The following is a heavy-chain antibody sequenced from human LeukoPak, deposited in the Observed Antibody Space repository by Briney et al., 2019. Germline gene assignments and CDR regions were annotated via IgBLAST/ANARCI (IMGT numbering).Heavy chain of an antibody. CDR3: AREGRYRYGYNEYHSYMDI. CDR1: CGSFSGDF. J-gene: IGHJ6*03. D-gene: IGHD5-24*01. CDR2: INHVGST. Sequence: SETLSLTCAVYCGSFSGDFWSWIRQSPGKGLDGIGEINHVGSTTYNPSLQSRVSMSVDTSKNQFSLKLSSVTAAETAVYYCAREGRYRYGYNEYHSYMDIWGKGTTVTVSS. V-gene: IGHV4-34*01.